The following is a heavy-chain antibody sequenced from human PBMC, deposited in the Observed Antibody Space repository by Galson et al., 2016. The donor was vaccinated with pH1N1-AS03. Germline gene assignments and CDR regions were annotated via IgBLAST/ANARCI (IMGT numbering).Heavy chain of an antibody. D-gene: IGHD1-1*01. Sequence: SLRLSCAASGFNLYNAWMTWVRQAPGKGPEWVGRIKNDRHGTADYAAPVKGRFTISRDDSQNKVFLQMNSLQTEDTGVYYRTWNLPHTYSYMDVWGKETTVTVSS. CDR2: IKNDRHGTA. CDR3: TWNLPHTYSYMDV. CDR1: GFNLYNAW. J-gene: IGHJ6*03. V-gene: IGHV3-15*01.